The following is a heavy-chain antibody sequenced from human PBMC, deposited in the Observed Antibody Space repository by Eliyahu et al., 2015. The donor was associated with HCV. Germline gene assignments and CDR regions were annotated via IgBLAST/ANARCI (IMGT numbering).Heavy chain of an antibody. CDR1: GGSISGNSYY. V-gene: IGHV4-39*01. J-gene: IGHJ6*02. CDR2: IXHSGGT. CDR3: AKNDYTNYVTYYYYSGLDV. Sequence: QLQLQESGPGLVKPSETLSLTCNVXGGSISGNSYYWGWIRQPPGKGLEWIGSIXHSGGTNYSPSLKSRVTISVDTSKNQLSLELSSVTAADTAVYYCAKNDYTNYVTYYYYSGLDVWGQGTTVTVSS. D-gene: IGHD4-11*01.